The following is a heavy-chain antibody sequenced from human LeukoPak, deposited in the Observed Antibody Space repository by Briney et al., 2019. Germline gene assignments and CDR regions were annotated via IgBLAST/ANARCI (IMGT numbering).Heavy chain of an antibody. D-gene: IGHD6-6*01. CDR3: VRDRPHNCFDP. Sequence: GGSLRPSCAASEFTFTAHWTHWGRQVPGKGLVYIAYIDNDGTNTNSADSVKGRFTISRDNAKNTLYLQMNSLRVEDTAVYYCVRDRPHNCFDPWGQGTLVTVSS. CDR1: EFTFTAHW. CDR2: IDNDGTNT. J-gene: IGHJ5*02. V-gene: IGHV3-74*01.